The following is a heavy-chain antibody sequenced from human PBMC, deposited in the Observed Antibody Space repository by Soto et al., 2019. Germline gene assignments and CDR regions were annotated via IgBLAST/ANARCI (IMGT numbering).Heavy chain of an antibody. V-gene: IGHV3-74*01. CDR3: ASSIYYFYGMDV. Sequence: GGSLRLSCAASGFTFSSYWMHWVRQAPGKGPVGVSRINKDGSSTDYADSVKGRFTISRDNAKNTLYLEMNSLRVEDTAVYYCASSIYYFYGMDVWGPGTTVTV. CDR2: INKDGSST. J-gene: IGHJ6*02. CDR1: GFTFSSYW.